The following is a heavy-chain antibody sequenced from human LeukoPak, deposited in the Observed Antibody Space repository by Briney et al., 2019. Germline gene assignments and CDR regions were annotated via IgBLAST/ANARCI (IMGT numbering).Heavy chain of an antibody. V-gene: IGHV3-48*01. J-gene: IGHJ5*02. CDR3: VGWGSDES. D-gene: IGHD3-10*01. CDR1: GFTFIDYS. CDR2: ISSSSSTV. Sequence: GGSLRLSCAGGFTFIDYSMNWIRQAPGKGLEWVSYISSSSSTVYYTESVMGRFTISRDNAKRSLYMQMNSLRAEDTGVYYCVGWGSDESWGQGTLVTVSS.